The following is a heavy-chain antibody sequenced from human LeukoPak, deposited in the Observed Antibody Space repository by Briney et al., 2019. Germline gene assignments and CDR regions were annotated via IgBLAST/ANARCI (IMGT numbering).Heavy chain of an antibody. CDR1: GFTFSSYS. D-gene: IGHD1-26*01. J-gene: IGHJ4*02. Sequence: PGGSLRLSCAASGFTFSSYSMNWVRQAPGKGLEWVSSISSSSSYIYYADSVKGRFTISRDNAKNSLYLQMNSLRAEDTAVYYCAREVEWEPPLVQWGQGTLVTVSS. CDR2: ISSSSSYI. V-gene: IGHV3-21*01. CDR3: AREVEWEPPLVQ.